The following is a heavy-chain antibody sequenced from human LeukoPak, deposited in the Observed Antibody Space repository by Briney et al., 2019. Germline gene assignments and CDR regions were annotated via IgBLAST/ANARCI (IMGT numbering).Heavy chain of an antibody. J-gene: IGHJ6*02. CDR2: IYYTGTT. V-gene: IGHV4-59*01. CDR1: GGSISNYY. Sequence: SETLSLTRTVSGGSISNYYWSWIRQPPGKALEWIGYIYYTGTTKYNPSLKSRATISLDTSKNQFSLKLTSVTAADTALFFCARGYDIDVWGQGTTVTVSS. CDR3: ARGYDIDV.